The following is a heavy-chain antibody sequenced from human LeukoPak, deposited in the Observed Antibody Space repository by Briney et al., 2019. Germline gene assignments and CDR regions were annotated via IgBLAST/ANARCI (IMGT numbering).Heavy chain of an antibody. CDR3: ARRTYYDTLTGYNYWYFDL. D-gene: IGHD3-9*01. CDR1: GVSISDYY. J-gene: IGHJ2*01. Sequence: PSETLSLTCTVSGVSISDYYWSWVRQPPGKGLEWIGYIYYTGSTDYNPSLKSRVTMSLDTSKNQFSLNLRSMTATDTAVYYCARRTYYDTLTGYNYWYFDLWAVAPWSLSPQ. CDR2: IYYTGST. V-gene: IGHV4-59*01.